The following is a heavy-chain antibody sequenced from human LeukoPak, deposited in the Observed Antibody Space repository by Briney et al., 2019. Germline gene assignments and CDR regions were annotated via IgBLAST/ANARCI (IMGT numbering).Heavy chain of an antibody. Sequence: SETLSLTCTVSGGSISSYYWSWIRQPRGKGLEWIGYIYYSGSTNYNPSLKSRVTISVDTSKNQFSLNLSSVTAADAAVYYCARYSSGWRSFDIWGQGTMVTVSS. V-gene: IGHV4-59*01. J-gene: IGHJ3*02. CDR1: GGSISSYY. D-gene: IGHD6-19*01. CDR3: ARYSSGWRSFDI. CDR2: IYYSGST.